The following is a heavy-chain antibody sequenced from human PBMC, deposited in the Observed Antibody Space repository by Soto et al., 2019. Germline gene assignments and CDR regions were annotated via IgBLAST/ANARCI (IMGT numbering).Heavy chain of an antibody. CDR1: GGTFSSYA. CDR3: AREGESQVDTAMVTWFDP. J-gene: IGHJ5*02. Sequence: AVKVSCKASGGTFSSYAISWVRQAPGQGLEWMGGIIPIFGTANYAQKFQGRVTITADESTSTAYMELSSLRSEDTAVYYCAREGESQVDTAMVTWFDPWGQGTLVTVSS. V-gene: IGHV1-69*13. CDR2: IIPIFGTA. D-gene: IGHD5-18*01.